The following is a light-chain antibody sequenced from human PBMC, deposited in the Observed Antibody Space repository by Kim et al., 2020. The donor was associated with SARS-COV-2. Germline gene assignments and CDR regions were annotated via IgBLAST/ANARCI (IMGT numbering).Light chain of an antibody. CDR3: QQLNSYPLT. CDR1: QGISSH. CDR2: AAS. V-gene: IGKV1-9*01. Sequence: IQLTQSPSSLSASVGDRVTITCRASQGISSHLAWYQQKAGKAPKLLIYAASTLQSGVPSRFSGSGSGTDFTLTISSLQPEDFATYYCQQLNSYPLTFGGGTKLEI. J-gene: IGKJ4*01.